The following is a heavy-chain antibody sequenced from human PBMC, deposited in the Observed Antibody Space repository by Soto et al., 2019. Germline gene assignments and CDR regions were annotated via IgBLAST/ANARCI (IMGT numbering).Heavy chain of an antibody. CDR1: GFTFSSYA. D-gene: IGHD6-19*01. V-gene: IGHV3-30-3*01. Sequence: GGSLRLSCAASGFTFSSYAMHWVRQAPGKGLEWVAVISYDGSNKYYADSVKGRFTISRDNSKNTLSLQMNSLRAEDTAVYYCAKGGRQWLVTSDFNYWGQGALVTVSS. CDR2: ISYDGSNK. CDR3: AKGGRQWLVTSDFNY. J-gene: IGHJ4*02.